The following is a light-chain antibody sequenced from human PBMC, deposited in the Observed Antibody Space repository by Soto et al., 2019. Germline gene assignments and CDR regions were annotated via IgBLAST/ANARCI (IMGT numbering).Light chain of an antibody. Sequence: QSVLTQPASVSGSPGQSITISCTGTSSDVGGYNFVSWYQHHPGKAPKLIIYDVSNRPSGVSNRFSGSKSGNTASLTISGFQAGDEADYSCSSYTPSRTPFVFGPGTKVPVL. CDR2: DVS. V-gene: IGLV2-14*03. CDR3: SSYTPSRTPFV. CDR1: SSDVGGYNF. J-gene: IGLJ1*01.